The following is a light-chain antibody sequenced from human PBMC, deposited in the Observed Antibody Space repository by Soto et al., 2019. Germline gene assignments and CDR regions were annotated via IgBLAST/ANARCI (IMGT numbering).Light chain of an antibody. V-gene: IGLV1-44*01. CDR2: SNN. Sequence: QCVLTQSPSGSGTPGQRVTISCSGSSSNIGTNTVNWFQQLPGTAPKLLIYSNNQRPSGVPDRFSGSKSGTSVSLAISGLQSEDEADYYCAAWDARLDGVVFGGGTKLTVL. CDR1: SSNIGTNT. CDR3: AAWDARLDGVV. J-gene: IGLJ3*02.